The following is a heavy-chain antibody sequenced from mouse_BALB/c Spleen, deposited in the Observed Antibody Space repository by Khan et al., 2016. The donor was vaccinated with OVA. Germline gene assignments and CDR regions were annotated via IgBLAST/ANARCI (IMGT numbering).Heavy chain of an antibody. Sequence: VQLKESGAELGRPGSSVKLSCKTSGSTFTSYGIKWVKQRPGQGLEWIGYIYPGNGYTEYNERFQGKAILTSDTSSSTAYMQLRSLTSEDSAMYFWTTAYYRYYFDYWGQGTILTVSS. D-gene: IGHD2-14*01. CDR2: IYPGNGYT. CDR3: TTAYYRYYFDY. CDR1: GSTFTSYG. J-gene: IGHJ2*01. V-gene: IGHV1S134*01.